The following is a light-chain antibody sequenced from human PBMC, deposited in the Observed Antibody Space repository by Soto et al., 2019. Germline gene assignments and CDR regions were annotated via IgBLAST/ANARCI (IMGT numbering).Light chain of an antibody. Sequence: DIVLTQSPATLSLSPGERATLSCRASQSVRGYLAWYQQKPGQAPRLLMYDASNRASGIPARFSGSGSGTDYTLTISSLEPEDFAIYYCQQRSNLPESFGQGTKVEIK. CDR2: DAS. CDR1: QSVRGY. CDR3: QQRSNLPES. J-gene: IGKJ1*01. V-gene: IGKV3-11*01.